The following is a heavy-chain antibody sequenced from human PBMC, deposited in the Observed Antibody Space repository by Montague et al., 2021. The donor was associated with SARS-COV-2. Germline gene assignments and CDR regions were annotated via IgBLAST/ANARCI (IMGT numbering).Heavy chain of an antibody. V-gene: IGHV4-39*01. Sequence: SETLSLTCNVSGDSIRSAGYYWGWIRQHPGRGLEWIGNIYYSGSTLYNPSLKSRVTISVDTSKNQFSLQLNLVTAADTAVYYCARSRTVRVPPFDPWGQGTLVTVSS. J-gene: IGHJ5*02. D-gene: IGHD4-17*01. CDR2: IYYSGST. CDR1: GDSIRSAGYY. CDR3: ARSRTVRVPPFDP.